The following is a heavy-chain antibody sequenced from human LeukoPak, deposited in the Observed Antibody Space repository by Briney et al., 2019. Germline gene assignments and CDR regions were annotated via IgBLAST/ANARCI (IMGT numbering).Heavy chain of an antibody. Sequence: SETLSLTCAVYGGSFSGYSWNWIRQPPGKGLEWIGEINHSGSTNCSPSLKSRVTISVDRSKNQFSLNLRSVTAADTAVYYCAERSGWYNYYGMDVWGQGTLVTVSS. CDR2: INHSGST. CDR3: AERSGWYNYYGMDV. CDR1: GGSFSGYS. D-gene: IGHD6-19*01. V-gene: IGHV4-34*01. J-gene: IGHJ6*02.